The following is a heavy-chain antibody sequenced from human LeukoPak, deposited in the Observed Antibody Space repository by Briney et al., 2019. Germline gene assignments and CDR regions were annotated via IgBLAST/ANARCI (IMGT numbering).Heavy chain of an antibody. CDR3: AKDSGVPLDY. V-gene: IGHV3-30*18. Sequence: GGSLRLSCAASGFTFSSYGMHWVRQAPGKGLEWVAVISYDGSNKYYADSVKGRFTISRDNSKNTLYLQMNSLRAEDTAVYYCAKDSGVPLDYWGQGTLVTVSS. J-gene: IGHJ4*02. CDR1: GFTFSSYG. CDR2: ISYDGSNK.